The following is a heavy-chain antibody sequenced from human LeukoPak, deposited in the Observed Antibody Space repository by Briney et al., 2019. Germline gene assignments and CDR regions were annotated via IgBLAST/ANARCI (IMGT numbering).Heavy chain of an antibody. D-gene: IGHD1-26*01. Sequence: PSATLSLTCTVSGGSISSSSYYWGWIRQPPGKGLEWIGSIYYSGSTYYNPSLKSRVTISVDTSKNQFSLKLSSVTAADTAVYDCARVGGSFDYWGQGTLVTVSS. CDR2: IYYSGST. CDR1: GGSISSSSYY. J-gene: IGHJ4*02. V-gene: IGHV4-39*07. CDR3: ARVGGSFDY.